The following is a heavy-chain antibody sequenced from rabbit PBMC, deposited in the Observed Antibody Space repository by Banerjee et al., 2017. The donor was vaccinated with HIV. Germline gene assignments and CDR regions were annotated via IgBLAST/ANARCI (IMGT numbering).Heavy chain of an antibody. D-gene: IGHD6-1*01. V-gene: IGHV1S40*01. Sequence: QSLEESGGDLVKPGASLTLTCTASGFSFSRSYYMCWVRQAPGKGLEWIACIYTGDGSTYYASWAKGRFTVSKTSSTTVTLQMTSLTAADTATYFCARAAYDGHVAVLGNLWGQGTLVTVS. J-gene: IGHJ4*01. CDR1: GFSFSRSYY. CDR2: IYTGDGST. CDR3: ARAAYDGHVAVLGNL.